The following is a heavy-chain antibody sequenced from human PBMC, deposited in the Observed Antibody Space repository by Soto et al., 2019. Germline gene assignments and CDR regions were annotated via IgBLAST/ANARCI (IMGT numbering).Heavy chain of an antibody. Sequence: ASVKVSCKASGYTFNSYAMHWVRQAPGQRLEWMGWINAGNGNTKYSQKFQGRVAITRDTSASTAYMELSSLRSEDTAVYYCARALFRIQLWSTPGYWGQGTLVTVSS. CDR3: ARALFRIQLWSTPGY. J-gene: IGHJ4*02. CDR2: INAGNGNT. D-gene: IGHD5-18*01. CDR1: GYTFNSYA. V-gene: IGHV1-3*01.